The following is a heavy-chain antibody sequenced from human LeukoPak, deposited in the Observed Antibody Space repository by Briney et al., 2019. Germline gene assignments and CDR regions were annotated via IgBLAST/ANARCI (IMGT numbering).Heavy chain of an antibody. Sequence: SVKVSCKASGATFSSYAISWVRQAPGQGLEWMGGIIPIFGTANYAQKFQGRATITADESTSTAYMELSSLRSEDTAVYYCARDHGVRYYGSGSWYYFDYWGQGTLVTVSS. J-gene: IGHJ4*02. D-gene: IGHD3-10*01. CDR1: GATFSSYA. CDR3: ARDHGVRYYGSGSWYYFDY. CDR2: IIPIFGTA. V-gene: IGHV1-69*13.